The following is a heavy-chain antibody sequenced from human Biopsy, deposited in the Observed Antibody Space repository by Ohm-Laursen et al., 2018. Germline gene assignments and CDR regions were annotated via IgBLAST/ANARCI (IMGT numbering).Heavy chain of an antibody. CDR3: AREGAFGDTDAYYGLDV. CDR2: ISSSIDSI. Sequence: SLRFSCAVTVFRFDKTGMHWVRHGTGKGMEWVAGISSSIDSITYAKSVTGRFTISRDNGENSLYLQMNSLRPEDTAVYYCAREGAFGDTDAYYGLDVWGLGTRVTVSS. J-gene: IGHJ6*02. CDR1: VFRFDKTG. D-gene: IGHD3-16*01. V-gene: IGHV3-9*01.